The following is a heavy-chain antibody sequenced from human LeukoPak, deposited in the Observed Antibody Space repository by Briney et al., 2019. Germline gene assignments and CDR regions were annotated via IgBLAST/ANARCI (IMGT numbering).Heavy chain of an antibody. Sequence: GSLRLSCAASGFTFSSYGMSWVRQAPGKGLEWVSGISGSGGSTYYADSMKGRFTISRDSSKSTLYLQMNSLRTEDTAVYYCAKRGYYDSSGYYGPFDYWGQGTLVTVSS. D-gene: IGHD3-22*01. CDR3: AKRGYYDSSGYYGPFDY. CDR1: GFTFSSYG. J-gene: IGHJ4*02. V-gene: IGHV3-23*01. CDR2: ISGSGGST.